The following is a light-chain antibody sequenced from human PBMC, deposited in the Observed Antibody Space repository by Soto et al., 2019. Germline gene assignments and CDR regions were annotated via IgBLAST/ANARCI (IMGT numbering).Light chain of an antibody. Sequence: EIVLTQSPATLSLSPGDRATLSCRASQSVDAYLAWYQQRPGQAPRLLMFDASNRATGTPTRFSGRRSGTGFTLTISSLESDDFAVYYCQQRSAWWPTFGQGTKVEIK. J-gene: IGKJ1*01. CDR1: QSVDAY. CDR3: QQRSAWWPT. CDR2: DAS. V-gene: IGKV3-11*01.